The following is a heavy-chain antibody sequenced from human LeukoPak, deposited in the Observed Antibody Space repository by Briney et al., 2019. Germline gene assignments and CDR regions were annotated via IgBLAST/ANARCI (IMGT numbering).Heavy chain of an antibody. CDR2: ISSSGSTI. V-gene: IGHV3-48*03. D-gene: IGHD5-12*01. CDR1: GFTFSSYE. J-gene: IGHJ5*02. Sequence: GGSLRLSCAASGFTFSSYEMNWVRQAPGRGLEWVSYISSSGSTIYYADSVKGRFTISRDNAKNSLYLQMNSLRAEDTAVYYCANSPPRGYSGYDFWFDPWGQGTLVTVSS. CDR3: ANSPPRGYSGYDFWFDP.